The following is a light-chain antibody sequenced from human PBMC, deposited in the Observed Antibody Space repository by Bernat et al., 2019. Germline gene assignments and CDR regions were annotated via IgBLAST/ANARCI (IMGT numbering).Light chain of an antibody. J-gene: IGLJ2*01. CDR2: QDS. Sequence: SSELTQPPSVSVSPGQTATIVCSGDNLGNKYVSWYQQKSGQPPLLVIFQDSQRPSGIPARFSGSSSGNTATLTISGTQAVDEAAYYCLAWDSRTAVFGGGTELTVL. CDR3: LAWDSRTAV. CDR1: NLGNKY. V-gene: IGLV3-1*01.